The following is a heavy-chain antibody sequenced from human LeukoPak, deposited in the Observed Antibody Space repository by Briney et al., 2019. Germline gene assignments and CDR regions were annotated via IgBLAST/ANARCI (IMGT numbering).Heavy chain of an antibody. CDR3: ARGLGGLYYFDY. D-gene: IGHD4-11*01. CDR1: GFTFSSYS. J-gene: IGHJ4*02. CDR2: VSSSSRYI. Sequence: PGGSLRLSCAASGFTFSSYSMNWVRQAPGKGLEWVSSVSSSSRYIHFADSAKGRFTISRDNAKNSLYLQMNSLRVEDTAVYYCARGLGGLYYFDYWGQGALVTVSS. V-gene: IGHV3-21*06.